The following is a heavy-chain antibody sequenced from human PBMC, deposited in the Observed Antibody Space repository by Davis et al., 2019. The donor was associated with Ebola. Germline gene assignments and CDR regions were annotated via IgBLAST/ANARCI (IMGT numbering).Heavy chain of an antibody. Sequence: AASVKVSCKASGYTFTSYGISWVRQAPGQGLEWMGWISAYNGNTNYAQKLQGRVTMTTDKSTSTAYMELSSLRSEDTAVYYCARSYYYDSSGYYLDYWGQGTLVTVSS. CDR2: ISAYNGNT. V-gene: IGHV1-18*01. J-gene: IGHJ4*02. D-gene: IGHD3-22*01. CDR1: GYTFTSYG. CDR3: ARSYYYDSSGYYLDY.